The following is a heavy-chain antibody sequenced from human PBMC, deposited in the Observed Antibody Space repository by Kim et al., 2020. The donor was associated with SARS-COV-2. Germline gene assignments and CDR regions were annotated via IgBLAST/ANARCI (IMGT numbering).Heavy chain of an antibody. D-gene: IGHD2-15*01. CDR1: GFTFSSYS. CDR2: ISSSSSYI. CDR3: ARDGGYCSGGSCYYYYYGMDV. Sequence: GGSLRLSCAASGFTFSSYSMNWVRQAPGKGLEWVSSISSSSSYIYYADSVKGRFTISRDNAKNSLYLQMNSLRAEDTAVYYCARDGGYCSGGSCYYYYYGMDVWVQGTTVTVSS. J-gene: IGHJ6*02. V-gene: IGHV3-21*01.